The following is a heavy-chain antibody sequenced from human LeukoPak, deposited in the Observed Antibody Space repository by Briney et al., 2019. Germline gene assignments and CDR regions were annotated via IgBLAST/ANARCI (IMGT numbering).Heavy chain of an antibody. CDR3: AKGSLDKYYYDSSGFVFDP. CDR1: GFTFTSYA. CDR2: ISYDGSNK. V-gene: IGHV3-30-3*01. Sequence: GGSLRLSCAASGFTFTSYAMHWVRQAPGKGLEWVTVISYDGSNKYYADSVKGRFTISRDNSKNTPYLQMNSLRAEDTAVYYCAKGSLDKYYYDSSGFVFDPWGQGTLVTVSS. D-gene: IGHD3-22*01. J-gene: IGHJ5*02.